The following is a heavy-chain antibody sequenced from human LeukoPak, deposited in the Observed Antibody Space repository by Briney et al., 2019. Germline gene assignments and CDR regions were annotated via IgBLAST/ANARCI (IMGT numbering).Heavy chain of an antibody. D-gene: IGHD6-13*01. J-gene: IGHJ4*02. CDR1: GYTFTSYG. CDR2: MNPNSGNT. CDR3: ARDSTSSSFDY. V-gene: IGHV1-8*02. Sequence: ASVKVSCKASGYTFTSYGISWVRQAPGQGLEWMGWMNPNSGNTGYAQKFQGRVTMTRNTSISTAYMELSSLRSEDTAVYYCARDSTSSSFDYWGQGTLVTVSS.